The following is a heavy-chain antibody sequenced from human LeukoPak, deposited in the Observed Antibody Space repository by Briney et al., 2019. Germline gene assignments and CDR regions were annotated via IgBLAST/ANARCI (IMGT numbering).Heavy chain of an antibody. Sequence: PGGSLRLACAASGFTFSSYDMHWVRQATGKVLEWVSAIGTAGDPYYPGSVKGRFTISRENAKNSLYLQMNSLRAGDTAVYYCARDRITIFWLDRIFDYWGQGTLVTVSS. D-gene: IGHD3-9*01. J-gene: IGHJ4*02. CDR3: ARDRITIFWLDRIFDY. V-gene: IGHV3-13*05. CDR1: GFTFSSYD. CDR2: IGTAGDP.